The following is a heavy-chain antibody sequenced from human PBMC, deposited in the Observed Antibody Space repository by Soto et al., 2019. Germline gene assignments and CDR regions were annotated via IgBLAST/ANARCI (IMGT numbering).Heavy chain of an antibody. CDR1: GFTFSNAW. CDR2: IKSKTDGGTT. CDR3: TTSIIGSYYSEYFQH. D-gene: IGHD1-26*01. Sequence: GGSLRLSCAASGFTFSNAWMSWVRQAPGKGLEWVGRIKSKTDGGTTDYAAPVKGRFTISRDDSKNTLCLQMNSLKTEDTAVYYCTTSIIGSYYSEYFQHWGQGTLVTVSS. J-gene: IGHJ1*01. V-gene: IGHV3-15*01.